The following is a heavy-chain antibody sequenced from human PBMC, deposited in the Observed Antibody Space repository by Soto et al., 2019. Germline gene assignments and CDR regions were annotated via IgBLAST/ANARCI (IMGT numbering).Heavy chain of an antibody. Sequence: GGSLRLSCEVSGFTFSSYEMYWVRQAPGKGLEWVAYISSSGETVYYAGSVQGRFTISRDNAKNSLYLQMSSLGAEDTAVYYCAREGFYAMDVWGQGTTVAVSS. J-gene: IGHJ6*02. D-gene: IGHD2-2*01. CDR3: AREGFYAMDV. CDR2: ISSSGETV. V-gene: IGHV3-48*03. CDR1: GFTFSSYE.